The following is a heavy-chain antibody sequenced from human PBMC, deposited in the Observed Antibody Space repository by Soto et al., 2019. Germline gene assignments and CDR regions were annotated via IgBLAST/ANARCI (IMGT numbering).Heavy chain of an antibody. Sequence: GASVKISGKGSGYSFTSYWISWVRQMPGKGLEWMGRIDPSDSYTNYSPSFQGHVTISADKSISTAYLQWSSLKASDTAMYYCASFRIAMIVGPDDAFDIWGQGTMVTVAS. J-gene: IGHJ3*02. D-gene: IGHD3-22*01. CDR2: IDPSDSYT. V-gene: IGHV5-10-1*01. CDR1: GYSFTSYW. CDR3: ASFRIAMIVGPDDAFDI.